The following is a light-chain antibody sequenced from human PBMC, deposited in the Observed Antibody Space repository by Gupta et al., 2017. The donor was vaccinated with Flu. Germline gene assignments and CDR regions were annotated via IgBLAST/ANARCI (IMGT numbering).Light chain of an antibody. J-gene: IGLJ3*02. CDR1: SGHSKYA. CDR2: VDPDGSH. V-gene: IGLV4-69*01. CDR3: QTWDTAIRV. Sequence: VRLTCTLSSGHSKYAIAWHQQQPDKGPRFLMMVDPDGSHTKGDGIPDRFSGSSSGAERYLTISSLQSDDEADYYCQTWDTAIRVFGGGTKLTVL.